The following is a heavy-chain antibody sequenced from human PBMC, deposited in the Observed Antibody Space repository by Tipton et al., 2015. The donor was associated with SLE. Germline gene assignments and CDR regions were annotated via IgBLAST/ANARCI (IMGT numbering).Heavy chain of an antibody. D-gene: IGHD1-26*01. CDR1: ADSFTHYH. J-gene: IGHJ4*02. V-gene: IGHV4-59*12. Sequence: TLSLTCTVSADSFTHYHWSWIRQSPGKGLEWIGYVYFDGSTNYNPSLKSRVTISVDTSKNQFSLNLTSVTAADTALYYCARPYYSGSYGGFYSWGQGILVTVSS. CDR2: VYFDGST. CDR3: ARPYYSGSYGGFYS.